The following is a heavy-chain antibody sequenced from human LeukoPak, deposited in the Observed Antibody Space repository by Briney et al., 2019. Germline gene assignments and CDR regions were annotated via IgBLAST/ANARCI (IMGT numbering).Heavy chain of an antibody. V-gene: IGHV3-30*18. CDR3: AKESTVTPGSVNWFDS. D-gene: IGHD4-17*01. J-gene: IGHJ5*01. Sequence: GGSLRLSCAASGFTFSNYGMNWVRQAPGKGLEWVAVISYDGSKKYYADSVKGRFTISRDNFKNRLFLQMKSLRAEDTAVYYCAKESTVTPGSVNWFDSWGQGTLVTVSS. CDR1: GFTFSNYG. CDR2: ISYDGSKK.